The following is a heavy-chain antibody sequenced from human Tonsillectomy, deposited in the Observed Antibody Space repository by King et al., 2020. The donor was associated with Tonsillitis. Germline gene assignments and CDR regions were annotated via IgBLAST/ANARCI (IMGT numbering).Heavy chain of an antibody. CDR1: GFTFGDYA. D-gene: IGHD2-2*02. Sequence: VQLVESGGGLVQPGRSLRLSCTASGFTFGDYAMSWVRQAPGKGLEWVGFIRSKAYGGTTEYAASVKGRFTISRDDSKSIAYLQMNSLKTEDTAVYYCTRYHRCSSTSCHIPDYYYYYMDVWGKGTTVTVSS. J-gene: IGHJ6*03. CDR3: TRYHRCSSTSCHIPDYYYYYMDV. CDR2: IRSKAYGGTT. V-gene: IGHV3-49*04.